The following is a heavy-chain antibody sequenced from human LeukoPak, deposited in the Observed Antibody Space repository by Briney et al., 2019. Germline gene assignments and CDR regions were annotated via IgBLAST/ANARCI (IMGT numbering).Heavy chain of an antibody. J-gene: IGHJ4*02. V-gene: IGHV3-21*01. CDR3: ARVSSGGSCSDY. CDR1: GFTVSSNY. CDR2: ISSCSSYI. Sequence: GGSLRLSCAASGFTVSSNYMSWVRQAPGKGLEWVSSISSCSSYIYYADSVKGRFTISRDNAKNSLYLQMNSLRAEDTAAYYCARVSSGGSCSDYWGQGTLVTVSS. D-gene: IGHD2-15*01.